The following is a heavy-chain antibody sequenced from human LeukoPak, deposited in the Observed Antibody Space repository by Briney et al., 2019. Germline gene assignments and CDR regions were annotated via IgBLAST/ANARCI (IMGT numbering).Heavy chain of an antibody. Sequence: PSETLSLTCTVSGGSISSYYWSWIRQPPGKGLEWIGYIYYSGSTNYNPSLKSRVTISVDTSKNQFSLKLSSVTAADTAVYYCARDPLNEGNHLDYWGQGTLVTVSS. D-gene: IGHD4-23*01. CDR3: ARDPLNEGNHLDY. CDR2: IYYSGST. CDR1: GGSISSYY. V-gene: IGHV4-59*01. J-gene: IGHJ4*02.